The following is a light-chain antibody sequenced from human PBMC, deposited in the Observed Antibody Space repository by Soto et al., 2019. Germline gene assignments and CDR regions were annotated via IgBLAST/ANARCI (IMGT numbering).Light chain of an antibody. CDR3: AAWDDSLNDAV. Sequence: QSVLTQPPSASGTPGQRVTISCSGSSSNIGSNTVNWYQQLPGTAPKLLIYSNNQRPSGVPDRFSGSKSGTSASLAISGLQSEDEADYHCAAWDDSLNDAVFGGGTQLTVL. J-gene: IGLJ7*01. CDR1: SSNIGSNT. V-gene: IGLV1-44*01. CDR2: SNN.